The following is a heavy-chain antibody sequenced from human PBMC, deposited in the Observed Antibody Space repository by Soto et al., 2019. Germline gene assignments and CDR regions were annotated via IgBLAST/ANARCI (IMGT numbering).Heavy chain of an antibody. CDR2: ITGGGDNT. J-gene: IGHJ4*02. CDR1: GFTFTSYA. V-gene: IGHV3-23*01. CDR3: TQDGGSRDWLTVN. D-gene: IGHD3-9*01. Sequence: EVQLLESGGDLVQPGGSLRLSCAASGFTFTSYAMSWIRQAPGKALEWVSAITGGGDNTYYADSVKGRCTISRDNSKNTLYLQMNSLRAEDTAFSYCTQDGGSRDWLTVNWGQGTLVTVSS.